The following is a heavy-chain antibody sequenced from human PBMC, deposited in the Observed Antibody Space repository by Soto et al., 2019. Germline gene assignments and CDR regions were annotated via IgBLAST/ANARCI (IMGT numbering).Heavy chain of an antibody. CDR3: AKRFGYESGPFEY. CDR2: ISGDGAIT. V-gene: IGHV3-23*01. D-gene: IGHD5-18*01. J-gene: IGHJ4*02. Sequence: DVQLWESGGGLVQPGGSLRLSCEASGFTFSAYNMMWVRQAPGKGLEWVSLISGDGAITYYADSVKGRFAIFRDNSRNRLDLELHSLRAEDTAIYYCAKRFGYESGPFEYWGRGTLVTVSS. CDR1: GFTFSAYN.